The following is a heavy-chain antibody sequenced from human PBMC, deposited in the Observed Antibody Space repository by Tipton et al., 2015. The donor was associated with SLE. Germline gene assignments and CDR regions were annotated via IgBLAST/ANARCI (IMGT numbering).Heavy chain of an antibody. CDR1: GFSFTSHW. J-gene: IGHJ4*02. D-gene: IGHD5-24*01. CDR3: AAGSVEMTTLFDY. V-gene: IGHV5-51*03. CDR2: LYPGDSDT. Sequence: QLVQSGAEVKKPGESLKISCKGSGFSFTSHWIGWVRQMPGKGLEWMGILYPGDSDTRYSPSFQGQVTISADKSISTAYLQWSSLKASDTAMYYCAAGSVEMTTLFDYWGQGTLVTVSS.